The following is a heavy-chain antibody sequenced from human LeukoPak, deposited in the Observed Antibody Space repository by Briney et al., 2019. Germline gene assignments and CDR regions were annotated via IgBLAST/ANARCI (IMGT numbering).Heavy chain of an antibody. V-gene: IGHV4-61*02. D-gene: IGHD3-22*01. CDR3: ASWYYDSSGYRFDY. CDR1: GGSISSGSHY. J-gene: IGHJ4*02. CDR2: IYTSGST. Sequence: SETLSLTCTVSGGSISSGSHYWTWIRQPAGKGLEWIGRIYTSGSTNYNPSLKSRVTMSVDTSKNQFSLRLSSVTAADTAVYYCASWYYDSSGYRFDYWGQGTLVTVSS.